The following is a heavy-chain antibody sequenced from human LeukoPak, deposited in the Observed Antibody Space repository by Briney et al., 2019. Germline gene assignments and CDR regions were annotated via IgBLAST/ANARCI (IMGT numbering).Heavy chain of an antibody. Sequence: GGSLRLSCAASGFSFSNYSMNWVRQAPGKGLEWVSYISSSSSTIYYADSVKGRFTISRDNAKNPLYLQMNSLRAEDTAVYYCARLGYSYGPRGWFDPWGQGTLVTVSS. J-gene: IGHJ5*02. CDR2: ISSSSSTI. CDR3: ARLGYSYGPRGWFDP. CDR1: GFSFSNYS. V-gene: IGHV3-48*01. D-gene: IGHD5-18*01.